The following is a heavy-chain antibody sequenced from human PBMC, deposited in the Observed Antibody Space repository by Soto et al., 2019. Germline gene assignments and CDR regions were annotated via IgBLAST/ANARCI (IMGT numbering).Heavy chain of an antibody. CDR3: ARLSRRVAQESNYFDP. V-gene: IGHV5-51*01. J-gene: IGHJ5*02. CDR1: GYSFSTSW. Sequence: GESLKISCKVSGYSFSTSWMGWVRQLPGKVLEWMGIIYPGDSDSRYGPSFEGHVTFSVDKSISTAYLEWSSLKASDTAIYYCARLSRRVAQESNYFDPWGQGTLVNVSS. CDR2: IYPGDSDS. D-gene: IGHD2-8*01.